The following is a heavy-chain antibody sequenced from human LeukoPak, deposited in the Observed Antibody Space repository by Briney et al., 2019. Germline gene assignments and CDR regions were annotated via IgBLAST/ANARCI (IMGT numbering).Heavy chain of an antibody. CDR1: GFTFSLYG. J-gene: IGHJ5*02. D-gene: IGHD6-25*01. Sequence: GGSLRLSCAASGFTFSLYGMHWVRQAPGKGLEWVAVISYDGSNKYYTDSLKGRFTISRDNSKNTLYLQMSSLRAEDTAVYYCAKSSSGWPYNWFDPWGQGTLVTASS. V-gene: IGHV3-30*18. CDR3: AKSSSGWPYNWFDP. CDR2: ISYDGSNK.